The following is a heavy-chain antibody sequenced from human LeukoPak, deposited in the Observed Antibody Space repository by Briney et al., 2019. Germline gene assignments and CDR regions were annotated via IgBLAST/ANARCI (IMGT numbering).Heavy chain of an antibody. V-gene: IGHV1-2*02. CDR2: INPNSGGT. J-gene: IGHJ6*03. CDR1: GYTFTGYY. Sequence: GASVKVSCKASGYTFTGYYMHWVRQAPGQGLEWMGWINPNSGGTNYAQKFQGRVTMTRDTSISTAYMELSRLRSDDTAVYYCARDVRGRYDILTGYYICYYYMDVWGKGTTVTISS. D-gene: IGHD3-9*01. CDR3: ARDVRGRYDILTGYYICYYYMDV.